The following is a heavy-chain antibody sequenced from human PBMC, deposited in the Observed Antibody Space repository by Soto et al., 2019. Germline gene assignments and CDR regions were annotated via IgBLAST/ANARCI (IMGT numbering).Heavy chain of an antibody. CDR3: ARGDVVVAANHYYYYGMDV. Sequence: TLSLTCTVSGGSISSGGYYWSWIRQHPGKGLEWIGYIYYSGSTYYNPSLKSRVTISVDTSKNQFSLKLSSVTAADTAVYYCARGDVVVAANHYYYYGMDVWGQGTTVTVSS. V-gene: IGHV4-31*03. CDR1: GGSISSGGYY. J-gene: IGHJ6*02. D-gene: IGHD2-15*01. CDR2: IYYSGST.